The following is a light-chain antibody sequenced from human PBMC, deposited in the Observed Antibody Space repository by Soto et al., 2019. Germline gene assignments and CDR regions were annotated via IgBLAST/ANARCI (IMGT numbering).Light chain of an antibody. J-gene: IGLJ1*01. CDR3: SLYISGSTYV. V-gene: IGLV2-18*01. CDR2: AST. CDR1: XXDVGSYNR. Sequence: QSALTQLHFVSGSPGQSVTISCTGTXXDVGSYNRISWYQQPPGTAPKLTLFASTTRPPAVHNRLSACTSGSAASLTLSWLQAEDEADYYCSLYISGSTYVFGTGTKVTAL.